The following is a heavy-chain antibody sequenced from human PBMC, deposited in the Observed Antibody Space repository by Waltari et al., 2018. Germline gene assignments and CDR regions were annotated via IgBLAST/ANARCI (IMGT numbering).Heavy chain of an antibody. CDR3: ASQSTTLFDY. CDR1: GFTFSRFG. J-gene: IGHJ4*02. CDR2: KWHDGSNE. V-gene: IGHV3-33*01. Sequence: QVQLVESGGGVVQPGRSLRLSCAASGFTFSRFGMHWVRQAPGKGLEWGAVKWHDGSNEYDVDSVKGRFTISRDNSKNTLYLQMNSLRAEDSAVYYCASQSTTLFDYWGQGTLVTVSS. D-gene: IGHD2-15*01.